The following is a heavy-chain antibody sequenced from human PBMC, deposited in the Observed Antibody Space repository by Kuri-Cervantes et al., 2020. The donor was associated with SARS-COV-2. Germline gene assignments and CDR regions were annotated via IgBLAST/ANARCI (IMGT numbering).Heavy chain of an antibody. CDR1: GFTSSNYA. V-gene: IGHV3-33*08. CDR2: IWYDGKNE. Sequence: GSLKLSCVASGFTSSNYAIHWVRQAPGKGLEWVAVIWYDGKNEYYAGSVKGRFTISRDNSRNTVLLRMNILRAEDTAIYYCARGAANYYMDVWGTGTTVTVSS. J-gene: IGHJ6*03. D-gene: IGHD3-16*01. CDR3: ARGAANYYMDV.